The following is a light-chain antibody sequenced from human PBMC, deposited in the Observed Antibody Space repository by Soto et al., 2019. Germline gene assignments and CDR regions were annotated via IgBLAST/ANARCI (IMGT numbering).Light chain of an antibody. CDR1: QSVSSSS. V-gene: IGKV3-20*01. J-gene: IGKJ2*01. CDR2: GAS. CDR3: LQFDISPLYT. Sequence: EIALTQSPGTLSLSPGERATLSCRASQSVSSSSLTWYQQKPGQAPRLLIYGASTRATGIPDRFSGSGSGTDFSLTISRLEPEDFAVYYCLQFDISPLYTFGQGTKVDIK.